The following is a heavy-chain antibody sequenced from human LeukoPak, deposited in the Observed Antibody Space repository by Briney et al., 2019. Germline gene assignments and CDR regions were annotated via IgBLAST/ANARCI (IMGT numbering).Heavy chain of an antibody. D-gene: IGHD5-18*01. CDR1: GASIGSYY. V-gene: IGHV4-59*01. CDR3: ARTRRGYTYGFPSRELLKAFDM. CDR2: IDYSGST. J-gene: IGHJ3*02. Sequence: SETLSLTCTVSGASIGSYYWSWIRQPPGKGLEWIGYIDYSGSTKNNPSLKSRVTISLDTSKKQFSLKLSSVTAADTAVYSCARTRRGYTYGFPSRELLKAFDMWGQGTMVTVSS.